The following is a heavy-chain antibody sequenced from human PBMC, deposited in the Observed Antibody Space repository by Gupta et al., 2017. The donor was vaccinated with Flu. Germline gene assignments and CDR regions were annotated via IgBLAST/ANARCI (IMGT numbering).Heavy chain of an antibody. D-gene: IGHD6-6*01. CDR2: INHSGST. Sequence: QVQLQQWGAGLLKPSETLSLTFAVYGGSFSGYYWSWIRQPPGKGLEWIGEINHSGSTNYNPSLKSRVTISVDTSKNQFSLKLSSVTAADTAVYYCARLKRRYSSSSVYGSHYYMDVWGKGTTVTVSS. V-gene: IGHV4-34*01. CDR3: ARLKRRYSSSSVYGSHYYMDV. CDR1: GGSFSGYY. J-gene: IGHJ6*03.